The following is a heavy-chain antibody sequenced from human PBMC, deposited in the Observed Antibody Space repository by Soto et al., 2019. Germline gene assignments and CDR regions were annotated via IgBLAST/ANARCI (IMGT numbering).Heavy chain of an antibody. CDR3: ARDTAGYCSGGSCYQYYYYGLDV. D-gene: IGHD2-15*01. CDR1: GYTFSSYG. Sequence: WASVKVSCKASGYTFSSYGISWVRQAPGQGLEWMGWISAFNGNTKYAQKFQGRVTMTSDTSTSTAYMELGTLRSDDTAVYYCARDTAGYCSGGSCYQYYYYGLDVWGQGTTVTVSS. CDR2: ISAFNGNT. J-gene: IGHJ6*02. V-gene: IGHV1-18*01.